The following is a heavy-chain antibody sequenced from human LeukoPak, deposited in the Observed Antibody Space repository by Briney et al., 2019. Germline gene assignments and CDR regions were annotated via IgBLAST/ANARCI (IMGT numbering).Heavy chain of an antibody. D-gene: IGHD6-13*01. CDR3: ARDLSNSYSSSWTPLGY. J-gene: IGHJ4*02. Sequence: GGSLRLSCAASGFTVSSNYVSWVRQAPGKGLEWVSVIYSGGSTYYADSVKGRFTISRDNSKNTLYLQMNSLRAEDTAVYYCARDLSNSYSSSWTPLGYWGQGTLVTVSS. V-gene: IGHV3-66*01. CDR2: IYSGGST. CDR1: GFTVSSNY.